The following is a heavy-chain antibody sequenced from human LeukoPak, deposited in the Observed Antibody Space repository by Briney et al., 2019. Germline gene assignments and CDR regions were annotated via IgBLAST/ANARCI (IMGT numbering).Heavy chain of an antibody. J-gene: IGHJ4*02. CDR3: ARAGALSDFDY. V-gene: IGHV4-30-2*01. D-gene: IGHD3-10*01. Sequence: SETLSLTCAVSGGSISSGGYSWSWIRQPPGKGLEWIGYIYHSGSTYYNPSLKSRVTISVDTSKNQFSLKLSSVTAADTALYYCARAGALSDFDYWGQGTLVTVSS. CDR2: IYHSGST. CDR1: GGSISSGGYS.